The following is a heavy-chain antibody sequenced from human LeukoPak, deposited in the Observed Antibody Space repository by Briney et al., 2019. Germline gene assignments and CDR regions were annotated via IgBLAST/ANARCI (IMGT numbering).Heavy chain of an antibody. CDR3: ARLHYFGSGNYYNVGDY. Sequence: GEPLKISCKGSGYSFTSYWIGWVRQMPGKGLEWMGIIYPGDSDTRYSPSFQGQVTISADKSINTAYLQWSSLKASDTAIYYCARLHYFGSGNYYNVGDYWGQGTLVTVSS. CDR1: GYSFTSYW. CDR2: IYPGDSDT. D-gene: IGHD3-10*01. V-gene: IGHV5-51*01. J-gene: IGHJ4*02.